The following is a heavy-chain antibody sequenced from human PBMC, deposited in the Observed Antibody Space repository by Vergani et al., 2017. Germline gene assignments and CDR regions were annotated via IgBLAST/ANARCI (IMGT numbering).Heavy chain of an antibody. Sequence: QVQLVQSGAEVKKPGASVKVSCKASGYTFTSYAMHWVRQAPGQRLEWMGWINAGNGNTKYSQKFQGRVTITRDTSASTAYMELSSLRSEATAVYYCAREWFYDYFWGSYRLRCGYYFDYWGQGTLVTVSS. CDR2: INAGNGNT. CDR3: AREWFYDYFWGSYRLRCGYYFDY. V-gene: IGHV1-3*01. D-gene: IGHD3-16*02. CDR1: GYTFTSYA. J-gene: IGHJ4*02.